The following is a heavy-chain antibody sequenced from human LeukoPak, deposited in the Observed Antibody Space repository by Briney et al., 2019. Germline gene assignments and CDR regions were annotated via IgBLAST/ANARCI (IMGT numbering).Heavy chain of an antibody. CDR1: GGTFSSYA. Sequence: GASVKVSCKASGGTFSSYAISWVRQAPGQGLEWMGGITPIFGTANYAQKFQGRVTITTDESTSTAYMELSSLRSEDTAVYYCASIAVAVRSRHYYYYMDVWGKGTTVTVSS. J-gene: IGHJ6*03. V-gene: IGHV1-69*05. D-gene: IGHD6-19*01. CDR2: ITPIFGTA. CDR3: ASIAVAVRSRHYYYYMDV.